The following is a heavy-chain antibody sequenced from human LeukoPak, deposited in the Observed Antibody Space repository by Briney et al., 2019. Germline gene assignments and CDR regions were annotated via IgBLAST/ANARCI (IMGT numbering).Heavy chain of an antibody. V-gene: IGHV3-30*04. CDR1: GFTFGSFG. D-gene: IGHD6-19*01. Sequence: GRSLRLSRVAYGFTFGSFGMHWVRQAPGKGLDWVAVIAYDGSDENYADSVKGRFTISRDNFKNTLYLQMNSLGPEDTAMYYCARDVVAVAGTLGFDCWGQGALVTVSS. CDR3: ARDVVAVAGTLGFDC. J-gene: IGHJ4*02. CDR2: IAYDGSDE.